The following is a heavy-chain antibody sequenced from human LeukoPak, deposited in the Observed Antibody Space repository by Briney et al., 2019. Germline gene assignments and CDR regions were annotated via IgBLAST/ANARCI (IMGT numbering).Heavy chain of an antibody. V-gene: IGHV4-61*02. Sequence: PSETLSLTCTVSGGSISSGSYYWSWIRQPAGKGLEWIGRIYTSGSTNYNPSLKSRVTISVDTSKNQFSLKLSSVTAADTAVYYCASFVLRHPGGDYWGQGTLVTVSS. J-gene: IGHJ4*02. CDR3: ASFVLRHPGGDY. CDR2: IYTSGST. D-gene: IGHD5-12*01. CDR1: GGSISSGSYY.